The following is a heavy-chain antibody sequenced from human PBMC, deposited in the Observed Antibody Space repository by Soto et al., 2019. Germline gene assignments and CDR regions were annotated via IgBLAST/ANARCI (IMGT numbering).Heavy chain of an antibody. CDR3: ARDLERARLRYFDWLFY. J-gene: IGHJ4*02. Sequence: GASVKVSCKASGYTFTSYGISWVRQAPGQGLEWMGWISAYNGNTNYAQKLQGRVTMTTDTSTSTAYMELRSLRSDDTAVYYCARDLERARLRYFDWLFYWGQGTLVTSPQ. CDR2: ISAYNGNT. V-gene: IGHV1-18*01. CDR1: GYTFTSYG. D-gene: IGHD3-9*01.